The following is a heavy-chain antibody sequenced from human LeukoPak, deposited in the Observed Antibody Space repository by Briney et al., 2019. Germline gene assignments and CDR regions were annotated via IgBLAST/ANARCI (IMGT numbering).Heavy chain of an antibody. V-gene: IGHV3-23*01. Sequence: GGSLRLSCAASGFTFSSYAMSWVRQASGKGLEWVSAISGSGGSTYYADSVKGRFTISRDNSKNTLYLQMNSLRAEDTAVYYCARDKSDSGSYYKYWGQGTLVTVSS. CDR3: ARDKSDSGSYYKY. CDR2: ISGSGGST. CDR1: GFTFSSYA. D-gene: IGHD3-10*01. J-gene: IGHJ4*02.